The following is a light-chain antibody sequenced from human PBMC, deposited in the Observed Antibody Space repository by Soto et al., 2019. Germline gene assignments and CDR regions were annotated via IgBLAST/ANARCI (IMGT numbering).Light chain of an antibody. Sequence: EIVLTQSPATLSLSPGERATLSCRASQSVSSYLAWYQQKPGQAPRLLIYGASNRATGIPARFSGSGSGTDFTLTLSILEPEDFAVYYCQQRSNWLTFGGGTKVDIK. CDR1: QSVSSY. CDR2: GAS. CDR3: QQRSNWLT. J-gene: IGKJ4*01. V-gene: IGKV3-11*01.